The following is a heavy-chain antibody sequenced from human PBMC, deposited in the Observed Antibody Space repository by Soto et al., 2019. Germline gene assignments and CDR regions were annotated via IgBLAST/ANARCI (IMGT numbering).Heavy chain of an antibody. J-gene: IGHJ3*02. CDR2: TYYRSKWYN. CDR1: GDSVSSNSAA. V-gene: IGHV6-1*01. Sequence: SPTLSLTCAISGDSVSSNSAAWNWIRQSPSRGLEWLGRTYYRSKWYNDYAVSVKSRITINPDTSKNQFSLQLNSVTPEDTAVYYCARDSIVVVVAAKGAFDIWGQGTMVTVSS. D-gene: IGHD2-15*01. CDR3: ARDSIVVVVAAKGAFDI.